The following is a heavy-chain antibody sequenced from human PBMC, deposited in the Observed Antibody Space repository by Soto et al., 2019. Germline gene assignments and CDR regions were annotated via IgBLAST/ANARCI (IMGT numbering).Heavy chain of an antibody. Sequence: PSDTLSLTCTFSVCSISTYYCTWILQPAVKGLEWIGLIYSSWSTKYNPSLQSRVTMSLDTSNNQFSLRLTSVTAADTAVYYCARGKRFYECFDHWGQRHLVTVSS. CDR1: VCSISTYY. J-gene: IGHJ5*02. D-gene: IGHD3-3*01. V-gene: IGHV4-4*07. CDR3: ARGKRFYECFDH. CDR2: IYSSWST.